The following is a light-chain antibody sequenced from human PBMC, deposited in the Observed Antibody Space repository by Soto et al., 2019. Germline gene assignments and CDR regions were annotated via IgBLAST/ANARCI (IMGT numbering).Light chain of an antibody. CDR1: QGVSKW. CDR2: SAS. J-gene: IGKJ1*01. Sequence: DIRMTQSPSSVSASVGDRATITCRASQGVSKWLAWYQQKPGKAPNLLIYSASTLQSGVPSRFSGSGSGTDFTLTISSLQPEDFATYYCQQGSSFPWTFGQGTKVDIK. V-gene: IGKV1-12*01. CDR3: QQGSSFPWT.